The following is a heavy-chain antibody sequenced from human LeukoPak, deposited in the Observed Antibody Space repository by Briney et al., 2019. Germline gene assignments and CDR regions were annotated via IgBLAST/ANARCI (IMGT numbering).Heavy chain of an antibody. J-gene: IGHJ5*02. CDR3: ATNYGSGSAPLDP. D-gene: IGHD3-10*01. CDR2: ISAYSGNT. CDR1: GFKFTSYD. Sequence: ASVRVSCKPSGFKFTSYDLSWVRQAPGQGLEWMGRISAYSGNTNYAEKFHDRVTMTTDTSTGMAYMELRSLEFDDTAVYYCATNYGSGSAPLDPWGQGTLVTASA. V-gene: IGHV1-18*01.